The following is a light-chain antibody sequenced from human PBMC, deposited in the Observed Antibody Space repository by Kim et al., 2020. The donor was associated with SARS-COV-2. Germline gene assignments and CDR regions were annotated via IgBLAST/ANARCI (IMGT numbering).Light chain of an antibody. CDR3: QQYNSYSRGC. V-gene: IGKV1-5*03. Sequence: DIQMTQSPSTLSASVGDRVTITCRASQSISSWLAWYQQKPGKAPKLLIYKASSLESGVPSRFSGSGSGTEFTLTISSLQPDDFATYYCQQYNSYSRGCFGGGTKVDIK. J-gene: IGKJ4*01. CDR2: KAS. CDR1: QSISSW.